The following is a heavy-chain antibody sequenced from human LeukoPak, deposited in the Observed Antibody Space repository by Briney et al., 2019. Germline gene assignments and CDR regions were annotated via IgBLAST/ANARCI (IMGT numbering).Heavy chain of an antibody. CDR1: GGAISSYY. CDR2: IYYSGST. J-gene: IGHJ2*01. Sequence: KPSDTLSLTWTVSGGAISSYYWSWIRQPPGKGLEWIGYIYYSGSTNYNPSLKSRVTISVDTSKNQFSLKLSSVTAADAAVYYCARGYDGSGYYYRNWYFDLWGRGTLVTVSS. V-gene: IGHV4-59*08. D-gene: IGHD3-22*01. CDR3: ARGYDGSGYYYRNWYFDL.